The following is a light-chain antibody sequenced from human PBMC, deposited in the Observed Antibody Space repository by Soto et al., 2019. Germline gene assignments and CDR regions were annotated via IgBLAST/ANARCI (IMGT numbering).Light chain of an antibody. J-gene: IGLJ2*01. CDR2: RSS. V-gene: IGLV1-44*01. Sequence: QSVLTQPPSASGTPGQRITISCSGSSSNIGSHSVNWYQQLPGTAPKLLIYRSSQRPSGVPDRFSGSKSGTSASLAISGLQSGDEADYYCQSYDSNFLTMIFGVGTKLTVL. CDR1: SSNIGSHS. CDR3: QSYDSNFLTMI.